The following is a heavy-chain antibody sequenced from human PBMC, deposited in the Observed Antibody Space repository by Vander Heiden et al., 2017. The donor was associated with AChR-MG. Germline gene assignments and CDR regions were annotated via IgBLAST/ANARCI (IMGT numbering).Heavy chain of an antibody. CDR2: ISYDGSNK. D-gene: IGHD3-10*01. Sequence: QVQLVESGGGVVQPGRSLRLSCAASGFTFSSYAMPWVRQAPGKGLGWVAVISYDGSNKYYADSVKGRFTISRDNSKNTLYLQMNSLRAEDTAVYYCARDTVTMVRGVTDAFDIWGQGTMVTVSS. CDR1: GFTFSSYA. J-gene: IGHJ3*02. V-gene: IGHV3-30-3*01. CDR3: ARDTVTMVRGVTDAFDI.